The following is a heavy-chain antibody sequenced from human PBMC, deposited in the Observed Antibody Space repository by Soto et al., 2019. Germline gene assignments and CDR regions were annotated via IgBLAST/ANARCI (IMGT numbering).Heavy chain of an antibody. CDR1: EFTFSQHW. D-gene: IGHD4-17*01. CDR2: IKPDGSEK. V-gene: IGHV3-7*01. J-gene: IGHJ4*02. CDR3: ARGHYGRDY. Sequence: EVRLVESGGGLVQPGGSLRLSCAASEFTFSQHWMSWVRQALGKGLEWVADIKPDGSEKYYVDSVKGRFTISRDNAKNSVYLQMNSLRAEDTAVYYCARGHYGRDYWGQGTLVTVSS.